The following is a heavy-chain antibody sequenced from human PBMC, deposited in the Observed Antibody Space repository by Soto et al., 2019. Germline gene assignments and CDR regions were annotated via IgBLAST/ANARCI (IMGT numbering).Heavy chain of an antibody. V-gene: IGHV3-30*04. CDR1: GFTFSSYA. CDR2: ISYDGSNK. D-gene: IGHD3-10*01. Sequence: GGSLRLSCAASGFTFSSYAMHWVRQAPGKGLEWVAVISYDGSNKYYADSVKGRFTISRDNSKNTLYLQMNSLRAEDTAVYYCVRGHGARNYFDYWGQGTLVTVSS. CDR3: VRGHGARNYFDY. J-gene: IGHJ4*02.